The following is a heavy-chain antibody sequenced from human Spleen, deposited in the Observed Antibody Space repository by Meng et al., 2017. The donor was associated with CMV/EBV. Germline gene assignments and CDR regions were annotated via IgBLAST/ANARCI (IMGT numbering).Heavy chain of an antibody. CDR1: GSISSSIYY. CDR2: IYYSGHT. D-gene: IGHD4-11*01. V-gene: IGHV4-39*01. Sequence: GSISSSIYYWGWIRQPPGKGLEWIGSIYYSGHTYYNPSLKSRLTVSVDTSKNQFSLKLSSVTAADTAVYFCARRRVYSNYLDRYFDLWGRGTLVTVSS. J-gene: IGHJ2*01. CDR3: ARRRVYSNYLDRYFDL.